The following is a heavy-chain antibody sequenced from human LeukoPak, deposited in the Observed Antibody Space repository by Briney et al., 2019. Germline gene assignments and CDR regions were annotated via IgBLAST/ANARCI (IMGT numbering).Heavy chain of an antibody. D-gene: IGHD5-12*01. CDR3: ARDIGSVRLDY. CDR2: IWYAGSNK. V-gene: IGHV3-33*01. J-gene: IGHJ4*02. CDR1: GFTFRNHG. Sequence: GRSLRLSCVVSGFTFRNHGMHWVRHASGKGLGWVAVIWYAGSNKYYADSVKGRFTISRDNSKNTLNLQMNSLRAEDTAVYYCARDIGSVRLDYWGQGTLVSVSS.